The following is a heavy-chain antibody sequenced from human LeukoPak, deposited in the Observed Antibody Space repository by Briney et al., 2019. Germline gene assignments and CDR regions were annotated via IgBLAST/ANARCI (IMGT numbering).Heavy chain of an antibody. Sequence: GRSLRLSCAASGFTFSIYNMYWVRQTPGKGLEWVAFLSYDGASKYYADSVKGRFTISRDNSKNTLYLQMNSLRPEDTAVYYCAKWGTGLPAAPDYWGQGTLITVSS. J-gene: IGHJ4*02. D-gene: IGHD2-2*01. CDR2: LSYDGASK. CDR1: GFTFSIYN. V-gene: IGHV3-30-3*01. CDR3: AKWGTGLPAAPDY.